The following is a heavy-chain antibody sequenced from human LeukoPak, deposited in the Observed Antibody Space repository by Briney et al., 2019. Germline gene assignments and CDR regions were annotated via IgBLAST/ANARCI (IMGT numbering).Heavy chain of an antibody. CDR2: IYHSGTT. D-gene: IGHD6-6*01. CDR1: GYSISSGYY. J-gene: IGHJ4*02. Sequence: SETLSITCAVSGYSISSGYYWGWIRQPPGKGLEWIGSIYHSGTTYYNPSLTSRVTISVDTSKNHFSLKVNSVTAADTAVYYCAKPQSSLSHFYDSWGQGTLVTVSS. V-gene: IGHV4-38-2*01. CDR3: AKPQSSLSHFYDS.